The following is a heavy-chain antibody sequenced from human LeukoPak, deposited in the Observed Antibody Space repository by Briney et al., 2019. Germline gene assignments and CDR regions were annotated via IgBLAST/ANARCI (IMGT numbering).Heavy chain of an antibody. J-gene: IGHJ4*02. V-gene: IGHV4-39*01. CDR1: GGSISSDSYY. D-gene: IGHD6-19*01. CDR2: IYYSGST. Sequence: SETLSLTRTVSGGSISSDSYYWAWIRQPPGKGLEWIASIYYSGSTYYNPSLKSRVTISVDTSRNQFSLKLSSVTAAYTAVYYCASLAVAGLSEGYWGQGTLVIVSS. CDR3: ASLAVAGLSEGY.